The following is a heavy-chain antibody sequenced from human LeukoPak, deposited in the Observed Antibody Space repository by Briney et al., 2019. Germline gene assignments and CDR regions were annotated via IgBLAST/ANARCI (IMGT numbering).Heavy chain of an antibody. D-gene: IGHD7-27*01. Sequence: ASVKVSCKASGYTFTEYDINWVRQATGQGLEWMGWMNPNNENTGYAQKFQGRVTMTRSTSISTAYMELNSLTFEDTAVYYCARGYWGRDYWGQGTLVTVSS. J-gene: IGHJ4*02. V-gene: IGHV1-8*01. CDR3: ARGYWGRDY. CDR1: GYTFTEYD. CDR2: MNPNNENT.